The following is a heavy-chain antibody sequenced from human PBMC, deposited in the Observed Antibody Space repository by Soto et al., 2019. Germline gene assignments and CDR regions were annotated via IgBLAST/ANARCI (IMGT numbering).Heavy chain of an antibody. CDR3: ARGSYYYGMDV. Sequence: SETLSLTCTVSGGSISSGYYYWSWIRQPPGKGLEWIGYIYYSGSTYYNPSLKSRVTISVDTSKNQFSLKLISVTASDTSVYYCARGSYYYGMDVWGQGTTVTVS. J-gene: IGHJ6*02. V-gene: IGHV4-30-4*01. D-gene: IGHD6-19*01. CDR1: GGSISSGYYY. CDR2: IYYSGST.